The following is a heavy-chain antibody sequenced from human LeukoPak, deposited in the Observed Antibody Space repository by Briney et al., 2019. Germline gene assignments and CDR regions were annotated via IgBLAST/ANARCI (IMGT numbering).Heavy chain of an antibody. J-gene: IGHJ6*03. V-gene: IGHV3-21*01. CDR1: GFTLRSYS. D-gene: IGHD3-10*01. Sequence: PGGSLRLSCAASGFTLRSYSMNWVRQAPGKGLEWVSSISSSSYIYYADSVKGRFTISRDNAKNSLYLQMNSLRAEDTAVYYCARDTYRGDSSMDVWGKGTTVTVSS. CDR3: ARDTYRGDSSMDV. CDR2: ISSSSYI.